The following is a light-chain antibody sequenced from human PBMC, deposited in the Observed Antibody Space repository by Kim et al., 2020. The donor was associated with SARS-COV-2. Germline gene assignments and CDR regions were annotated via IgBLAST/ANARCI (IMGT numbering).Light chain of an antibody. CDR2: EVS. J-gene: IGLJ1*01. Sequence: PGQSVTISCTGTSSDVGSYNRVSWYQQPPGTAPKLMIYEVSNRPSGVPDRFSGSKSGNTASLTISGLQAEDEADYYCSSYTSSSTFFGTGTKVTVL. CDR1: SSDVGSYNR. CDR3: SSYTSSSTF. V-gene: IGLV2-18*02.